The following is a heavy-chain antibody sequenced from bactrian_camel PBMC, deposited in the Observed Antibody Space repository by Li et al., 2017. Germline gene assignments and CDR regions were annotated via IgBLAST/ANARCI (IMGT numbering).Heavy chain of an antibody. V-gene: IGHV3S31*01. CDR2: IFRGGGA. J-gene: IGHJ4*01. CDR3: TTGWGWLPD. D-gene: IGHD6*01. Sequence: LVESGGGSVQPGESLRLSCVASGFDFSDYAMSWVRQAPGKGLEWVSVIFRGGGAYYAESVKGRFTISRDNAKNTLYLQMNSLNTEDTAVYYCTTGWGWLPDWGQGTQVTVS. CDR1: GFDFSDYA.